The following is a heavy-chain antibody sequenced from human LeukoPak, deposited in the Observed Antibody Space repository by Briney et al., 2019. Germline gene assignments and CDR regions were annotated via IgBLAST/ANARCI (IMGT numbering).Heavy chain of an antibody. J-gene: IGHJ3*02. CDR2: IKSKTDGGTT. V-gene: IGHV3-15*01. CDR1: GFTFSNAW. CDR3: TTFTGGIVVVPAPGEENAFDI. Sequence: GGSLRLSCAASGFTFSNAWMSWVRQAPGKGREGVGRIKSKTDGGTTDYAAPVKGRFTISRDDSKNTLYLQMNSLKTEDTAVYYCTTFTGGIVVVPAPGEENAFDIWGQGTMVTVSS. D-gene: IGHD2-2*01.